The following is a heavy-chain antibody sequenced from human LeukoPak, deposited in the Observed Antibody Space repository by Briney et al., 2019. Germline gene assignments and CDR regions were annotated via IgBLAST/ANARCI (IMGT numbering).Heavy chain of an antibody. CDR1: AGTFSSYA. D-gene: IGHD5-24*01. Sequence: SVKVSCTSSAGTFSSYAISWVRQAPGQGLEWMGRIIPILGIANYAQKFQGRVTITADKSTSIAYMELSSLRSEDTAVYYCARGSVEMATIYYFDYWGQGSLVTVSS. CDR3: ARGSVEMATIYYFDY. CDR2: IIPILGIA. V-gene: IGHV1-69*04. J-gene: IGHJ4*02.